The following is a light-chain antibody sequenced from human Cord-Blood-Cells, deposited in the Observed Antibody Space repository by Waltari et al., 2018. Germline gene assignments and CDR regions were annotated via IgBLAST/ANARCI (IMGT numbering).Light chain of an antibody. CDR2: GKN. V-gene: IGLV3-19*01. CDR1: SLRSYY. Sequence: SSELTQDPAVSVALGQTVRITCQGDSLRSYYASWYQQKQGQAPVLVLYGKNNRPSGIPDRFSGSSSGNTASLTITGAQAEDEADYYCNSRDSSGNHLVFGGGTKLTVL. CDR3: NSRDSSGNHLV. J-gene: IGLJ2*01.